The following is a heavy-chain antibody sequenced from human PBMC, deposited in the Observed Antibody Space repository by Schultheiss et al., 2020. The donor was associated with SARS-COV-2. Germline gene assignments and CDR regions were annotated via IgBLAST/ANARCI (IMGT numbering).Heavy chain of an antibody. D-gene: IGHD1-26*01. V-gene: IGHV3-30-3*01. J-gene: IGHJ6*02. CDR3: ARGLGGSYYYGMDV. CDR1: GFTFSSYA. Sequence: GGSLRLSCAASGFTFSSYAMHWVRQAPGKGLEWVAVISYDGSNKYYADSVKGRFTISRDNSKNTLYLQMNSLRAEDTAVYYCARGLGGSYYYGMDVWGQGTTVTVSS. CDR2: ISYDGSNK.